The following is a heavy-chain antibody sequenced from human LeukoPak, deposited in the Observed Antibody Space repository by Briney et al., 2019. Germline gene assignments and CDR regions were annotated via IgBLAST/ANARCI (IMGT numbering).Heavy chain of an antibody. CDR3: TTRKYDSSYFGDY. V-gene: IGHV3-15*01. D-gene: IGHD3-22*01. CDR1: GFTFSSYA. Sequence: PGGSLRLSCAASGFTFSSYAMHWVRQAPGKGLEWVGLIKSKADGETTHYAAPVKGRFTILRDDSKNTMYLQMNSLKTEDTAVYYCTTRKYDSSYFGDYWGQGTLVTVSS. CDR2: IKSKADGETT. J-gene: IGHJ4*02.